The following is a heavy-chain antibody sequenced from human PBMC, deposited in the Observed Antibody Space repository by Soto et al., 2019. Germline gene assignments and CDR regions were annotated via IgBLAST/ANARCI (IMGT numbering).Heavy chain of an antibody. J-gene: IGHJ4*03. Sequence: PSETLSLTCTVSGGSVSSGSYYWSWIRQPPGKGLEWIGYIYYSGSTNYNPSLKSRVTISVDTSKNQFSLKLSSVTAADTAVYYCARGSRRRTTSRYFGHRGQGTLGTVCS. CDR2: IYYSGST. CDR3: ARGSRRRTTSRYFGH. CDR1: GGSVSSGSYY. V-gene: IGHV4-61*01. D-gene: IGHD1-1*01.